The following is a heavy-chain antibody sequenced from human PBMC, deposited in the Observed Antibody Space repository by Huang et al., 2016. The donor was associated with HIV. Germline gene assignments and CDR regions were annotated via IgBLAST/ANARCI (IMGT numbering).Heavy chain of an antibody. CDR2: IIPIVCTA. J-gene: IGHJ4*02. V-gene: IGHV1-69*13. CDR3: ARARGYYDSSVSYYFDY. D-gene: IGHD3-22*01. CDR1: GGPFSSDA. Sequence: QVQLVQSGAEVKKPGSSVKVSCKASGGPFSSDAISWVRQAPGQGPGWRGGIIPIVCTANYAQKFQGRVTITADESTSTAYMELSSLRSEDTAVYYCARARGYYDSSVSYYFDYWGQGTLVTVSS.